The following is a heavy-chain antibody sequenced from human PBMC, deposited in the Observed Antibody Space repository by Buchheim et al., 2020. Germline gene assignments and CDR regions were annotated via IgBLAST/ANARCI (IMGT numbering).Heavy chain of an antibody. V-gene: IGHV3-72*01. Sequence: VQLVESGGGLVQPGGSLRLSCAASGFTFSDDYMDWVRQAPGQGLEWVGRTKNRANSYATEYAASVQGRFTISRDDSKNSLYMQRNGLKTEDTAVYYWARDLSTNEGGGWGHGTL. CDR3: ARDLSTNEGGG. J-gene: IGHJ4*01. CDR1: GFTFSDDY. D-gene: IGHD1-1*01. CDR2: TKNRANSYAT.